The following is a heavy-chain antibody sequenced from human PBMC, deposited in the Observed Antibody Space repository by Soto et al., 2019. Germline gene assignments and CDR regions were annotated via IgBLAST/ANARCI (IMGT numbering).Heavy chain of an antibody. J-gene: IGHJ4*02. Sequence: QVQLQESGPGLVKPSQTLSLTCTVSGDSISSADYYWSWIRQPPGEGLEWIGYVYHSGSTYSNPSLKIRVTMSIDTSKNQFSLKLASVTAAYPAVYYCAREWTPPLFDYWGQGTLVTVSS. CDR1: GDSISSADYY. CDR2: VYHSGST. V-gene: IGHV4-30-4*01. CDR3: AREWTPPLFDY.